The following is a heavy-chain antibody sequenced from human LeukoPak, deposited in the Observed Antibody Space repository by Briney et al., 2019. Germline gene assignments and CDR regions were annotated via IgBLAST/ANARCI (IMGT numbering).Heavy chain of an antibody. V-gene: IGHV1-8*01. J-gene: IGHJ3*02. CDR1: GYTFTSYD. CDR2: MNPNSGNT. CDR3: AREGTQSDAFDI. Sequence: ASVKVSCKASGYTFTSYDINWVRQATGQGLEWMGWMNPNSGNTGYAQKFQGRVTMTRNTSISTAYMELSSLRSEDTAVYYCAREGTQSDAFDIWGQGTMVTVSP. D-gene: IGHD3-10*01.